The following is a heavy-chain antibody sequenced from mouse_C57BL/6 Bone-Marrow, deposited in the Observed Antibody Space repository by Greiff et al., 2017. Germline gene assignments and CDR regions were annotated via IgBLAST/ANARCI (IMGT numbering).Heavy chain of an antibody. D-gene: IGHD1-1*01. V-gene: IGHV1-66*01. CDR1: GYSFTSYY. CDR2: IYPGSGNT. Sequence: VQLQQSGPELVKPGASVKISCKASGYSFTSYYIPWVKQRPGQGLEWIGWIYPGSGNTKYNEKFKGKATLTADTSSSTAYMQLSSLTSEDSAVYYCARSGLLLFDYWGQGTTLTVSS. J-gene: IGHJ2*01. CDR3: ARSGLLLFDY.